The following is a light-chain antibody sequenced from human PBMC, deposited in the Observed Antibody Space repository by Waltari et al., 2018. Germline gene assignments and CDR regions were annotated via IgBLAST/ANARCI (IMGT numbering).Light chain of an antibody. V-gene: IGLV2-23*01. CDR2: EDF. CDR3: CSYVGTNNYHL. J-gene: IGLJ2*01. CDR1: RSDVGSYSV. Sequence: QSALTQPASVSGSPGQSVTISCTEARSDVGSYSVVSWYQQRPGKAPKLLIYEDFKRPSGISKRFSGSKSGNTASLTISGLQAEDEADYYCCSYVGTNNYHLFGGGTKLTVL.